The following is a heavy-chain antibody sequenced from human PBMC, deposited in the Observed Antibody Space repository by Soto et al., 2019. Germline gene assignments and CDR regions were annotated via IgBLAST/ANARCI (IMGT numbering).Heavy chain of an antibody. V-gene: IGHV1-18*04. CDR3: TTLRLDP. CDR1: GYTFTSYG. J-gene: IGHJ5*02. Sequence: ASVKVSCKASGYTFTSYGISWVRQAPGQGLEWMGWISAYNGNTKYAQKFQGRVTMTRDTSINTAYMELSGLTSDDTAVYYCTTLRLDPWGQGTLVTVSS. D-gene: IGHD3-9*01. CDR2: ISAYNGNT.